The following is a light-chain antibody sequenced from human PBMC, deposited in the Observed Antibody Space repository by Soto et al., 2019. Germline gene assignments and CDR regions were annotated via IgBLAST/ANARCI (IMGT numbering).Light chain of an antibody. V-gene: IGLV6-57*02. CDR3: QSYDSDFVV. CDR2: ENN. Sequence: LTQPASVSGSPGQSITISCTGTSSDVGGYNYVQWYQQRPGSAPTTVIYENNQRLSGVPDRFSGSTDGSSNSASLTISGLQTEDEADYYCQSYDSDFVVFGGGTKLTVL. CDR1: SDVGGYNY. J-gene: IGLJ2*01.